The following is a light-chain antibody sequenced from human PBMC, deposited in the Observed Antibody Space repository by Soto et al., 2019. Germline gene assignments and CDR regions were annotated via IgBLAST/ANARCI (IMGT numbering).Light chain of an antibody. CDR3: QKYGSSPNT. Sequence: ESVLMQSPATLSLYPGERATLSCGASQSVSSSYLAWYHQKPGLAPRLLIYDASSRATGIPDRFSGSGSGTDFTLTISRLEPEDFAVYYCQKYGSSPNTFGQGTDWRL. CDR1: QSVSSSY. J-gene: IGKJ5*01. V-gene: IGKV3D-20*01. CDR2: DAS.